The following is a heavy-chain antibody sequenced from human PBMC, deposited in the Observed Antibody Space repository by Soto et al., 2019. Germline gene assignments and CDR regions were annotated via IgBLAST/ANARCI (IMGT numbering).Heavy chain of an antibody. V-gene: IGHV1-3*01. J-gene: IGHJ6*03. CDR3: ARGYCTNGVCYGNYYYYYMDV. CDR2: INAGNDNT. Sequence: ASVKVSCKASGYTFTSYAMHWVHQAPGQRLEWIGWINAGNDNTKYSQKFQGRVTITRDTSASTAYMELSSLRSEDTAVYYCARGYCTNGVCYGNYYYYYMDVWGKGTTVTVSS. CDR1: GYTFTSYA. D-gene: IGHD2-8*01.